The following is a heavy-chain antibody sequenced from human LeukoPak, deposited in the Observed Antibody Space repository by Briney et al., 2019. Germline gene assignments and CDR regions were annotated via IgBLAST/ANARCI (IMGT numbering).Heavy chain of an antibody. V-gene: IGHV5-51*01. D-gene: IGHD3-22*01. CDR1: GYSFTSYW. CDR2: IYPGDSDT. Sequence: GESLKISCKGSGYSFTSYWIGWVRQMPGKGLEWMGIIYPGDSDTRYSPSFQGQVIISADKSISTAYLQWSSLKASDTAMYYCARLGYYYDSSGYSYYFDYWGQGTLVTVSS. J-gene: IGHJ4*02. CDR3: ARLGYYYDSSGYSYYFDY.